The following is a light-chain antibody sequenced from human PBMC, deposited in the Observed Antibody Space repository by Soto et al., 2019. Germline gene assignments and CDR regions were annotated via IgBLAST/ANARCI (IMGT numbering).Light chain of an antibody. J-gene: IGLJ1*01. Sequence: QSALTQPASVSGSPGQSIAISCTGTSSDIGAYNYVSWYQQYPGKAPKLMIYDVSNRPSGVSDRFSGSKSGNTASLTISGLQAEDGAEYYCSSFTSSSTYVFGTGTKLTVL. CDR3: SSFTSSSTYV. V-gene: IGLV2-14*01. CDR1: SSDIGAYNY. CDR2: DVS.